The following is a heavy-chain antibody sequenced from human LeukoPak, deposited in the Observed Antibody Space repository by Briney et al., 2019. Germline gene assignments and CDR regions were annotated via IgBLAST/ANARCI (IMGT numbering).Heavy chain of an antibody. V-gene: IGHV3-30-3*01. J-gene: IGHJ4*02. D-gene: IGHD5-24*01. CDR2: ISYDGSNK. CDR3: ARDLIDRYNYPLGY. CDR1: GFTFSSYA. Sequence: PGRSLRLSCAASGFTFSSYAMHWVRQAPGKGLEWVAVISYDGSNKYYADSVKGRFTISRDNSKNTLYLQMNSLRAEDTAVYYCARDLIDRYNYPLGYWGQGTLVTVSS.